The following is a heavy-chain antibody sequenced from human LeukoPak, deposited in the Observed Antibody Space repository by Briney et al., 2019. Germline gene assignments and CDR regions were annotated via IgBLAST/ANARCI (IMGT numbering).Heavy chain of an antibody. V-gene: IGHV3-66*02. Sequence: GGSLRLSCAASGFTVSSNYMSWVRQAPGKGLEWVSVIYSGGSTYYADSVKGRFTISRDNSKNTLYLQMNSLRAEDTAVYYCARVTFYYYYMDVWGKGTTVTASS. CDR1: GFTVSSNY. CDR2: IYSGGST. J-gene: IGHJ6*03. CDR3: ARVTFYYYYMDV.